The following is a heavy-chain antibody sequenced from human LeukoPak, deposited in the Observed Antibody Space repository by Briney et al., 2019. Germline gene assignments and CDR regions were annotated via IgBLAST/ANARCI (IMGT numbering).Heavy chain of an antibody. CDR3: ARGGPGYYLDY. CDR2: IGTAGDT. J-gene: IGHJ4*02. CDR1: GFTFSSHD. V-gene: IGHV3-13*01. Sequence: GGSLRLSCAASGFTFSSHDMHWVRQAPGKGLEGVSTIGTAGDTYYPGSVKGRFTISRENAKNSLYLQMNILKAGDTAVYYCARGGPGYYLDYWGQGTLVTVSP.